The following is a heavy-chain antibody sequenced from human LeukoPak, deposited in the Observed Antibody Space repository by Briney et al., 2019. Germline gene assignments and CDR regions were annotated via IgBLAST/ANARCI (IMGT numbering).Heavy chain of an antibody. D-gene: IGHD5-12*01. CDR2: ISTSSGNT. CDR1: GFTFSVYA. V-gene: IGHV3-23*01. CDR3: ARAPPYSGLDY. Sequence: GGSLRLSCAASGFTFSVYAMSWVRQAPGKGLDWVSAISTSSGNTYYADSVKGRFTISRENAKNSLYLQMNSLRAEDTAVYYCARAPPYSGLDYWGQGTLVTVSS. J-gene: IGHJ4*02.